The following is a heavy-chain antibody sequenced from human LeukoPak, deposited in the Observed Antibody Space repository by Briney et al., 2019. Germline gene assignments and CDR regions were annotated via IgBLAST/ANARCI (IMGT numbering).Heavy chain of an antibody. J-gene: IGHJ3*02. D-gene: IGHD2-15*01. V-gene: IGHV3-74*01. CDR3: SRGCYSHAFDI. CDR1: GFTFSGFY. CDR2: INWDGSVT. Sequence: PGGSLRLSCVVSGFTFSGFYIHWVRQAPGKGLVWVSHINWDGSVTTYADSVRGRFTHSRDNAKTTLYLQMDSLRAEDTDVYYCSRGCYSHAFDIWGQGTMVTVSS.